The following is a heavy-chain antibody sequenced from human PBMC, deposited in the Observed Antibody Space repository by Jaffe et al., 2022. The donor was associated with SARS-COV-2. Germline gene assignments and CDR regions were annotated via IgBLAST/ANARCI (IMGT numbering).Heavy chain of an antibody. Sequence: EVQLVESGGGLVQPGGSLRLSCAASGFGFSSYAMNWVRQAPGKGLEWVSSISGSGGNAYYAESVKGRFIISRDNFKNMQYLQMNSLRVEDTAIYYCAKSGGSGWYGVDPWGQGTPVTVSS. D-gene: IGHD6-19*01. CDR3: AKSGGSGWYGVDP. CDR1: GFGFSSYA. J-gene: IGHJ5*02. CDR2: ISGSGGNA. V-gene: IGHV3-23*04.